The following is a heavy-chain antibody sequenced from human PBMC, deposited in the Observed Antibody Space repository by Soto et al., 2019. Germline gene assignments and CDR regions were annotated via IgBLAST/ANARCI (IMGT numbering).Heavy chain of an antibody. J-gene: IGHJ4*02. CDR3: ATSIAVAGKGNFDY. CDR1: GFTFSSYA. D-gene: IGHD6-19*01. CDR2: ISGSGGST. V-gene: IGHV3-23*01. Sequence: GGSLRLSCAASGFTFSSYAMSWVRQAPGKGLEWVSAISGSGGSTYYADSVKGRFTISRDNSKNTLYLQMNSLRAEDTAVYYCATSIAVAGKGNFDYWGQGTLVTVSS.